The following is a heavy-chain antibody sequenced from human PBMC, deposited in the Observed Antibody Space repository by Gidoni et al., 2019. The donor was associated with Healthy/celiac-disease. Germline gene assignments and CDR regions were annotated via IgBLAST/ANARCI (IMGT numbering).Heavy chain of an antibody. V-gene: IGHV4-34*01. CDR1: GGSFSGYY. Sequence: QVQLQQWGAGLLKPSETLSLTCAVYGGSFSGYYWIGEINHSGSTNYNPSLKSRVTISVDTSKNQVSLKLSSVTAAETAVYYCARFDIVVVPGFDYWGQGTLVTVSS. J-gene: IGHJ4*02. CDR2: INHSGST. D-gene: IGHD2-2*01. CDR3: ARFDIVVVPGFDY.